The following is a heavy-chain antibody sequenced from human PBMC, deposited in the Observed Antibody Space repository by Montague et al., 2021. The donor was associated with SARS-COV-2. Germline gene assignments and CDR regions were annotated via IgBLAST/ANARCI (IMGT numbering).Heavy chain of an antibody. CDR2: IHHGGST. Sequence: SETLSLTCAVHGGSFSTYSWNWIRQPPGKGLEWIGEIHHGGSTNYNPSLKSRVTISADTSKNQFSLKLTSVAAAGTAVYYCARLGDGVVPSPILGVGPYYSYYYMDVWGNGTTVTVSS. CDR3: ARLGDGVVPSPILGVGPYYSYYYMDV. CDR1: GGSFSTYS. V-gene: IGHV4-34*01. J-gene: IGHJ6*03. D-gene: IGHD3-10*01.